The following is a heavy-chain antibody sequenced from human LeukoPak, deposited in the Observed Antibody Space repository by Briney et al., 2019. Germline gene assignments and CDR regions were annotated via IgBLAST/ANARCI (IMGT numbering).Heavy chain of an antibody. V-gene: IGHV3-15*01. Sequence: GGSLRLSCAASGFTFSDAWMSWVRQAPGKGLEWVARLKSKTDGGTTDYAAPVKGRFTISRDDSKNTLYLQMNSLKTKDTAVYYCTTEYLVATTFDYWGQGTLVTVSS. J-gene: IGHJ4*02. CDR2: LKSKTDGGTT. D-gene: IGHD5-12*01. CDR1: GFTFSDAW. CDR3: TTEYLVATTFDY.